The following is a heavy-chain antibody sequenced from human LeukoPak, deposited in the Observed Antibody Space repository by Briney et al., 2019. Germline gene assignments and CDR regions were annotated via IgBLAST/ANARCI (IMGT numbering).Heavy chain of an antibody. D-gene: IGHD3-3*01. J-gene: IGHJ4*02. CDR3: ASLRFLEWLLDY. CDR1: GFTFSSYS. V-gene: IGHV3-21*01. CDR2: ISSSSSYI. Sequence: SGGSLRLSCAASGFTFSSYSMNWVRQAPGKGLEWVSSISSSSSYIYYADSVKGRFTISGDNAKNSLYLQMNSLRAEDTAVYYCASLRFLEWLLDYWGQGTLVTVSS.